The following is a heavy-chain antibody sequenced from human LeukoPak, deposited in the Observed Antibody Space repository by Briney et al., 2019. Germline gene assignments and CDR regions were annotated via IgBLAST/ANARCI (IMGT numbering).Heavy chain of an antibody. Sequence: GGSLRLSCAASGFSFSSYSMNWVRQAPGKGLEWVSSISSSSTYIYYADSVKGRFTISRDNAKKSLYLQMKSLRAEDTAVYYCATDWGSSDYWGQGTLVTVSS. D-gene: IGHD7-27*01. CDR1: GFSFSSYS. CDR3: ATDWGSSDY. J-gene: IGHJ4*02. V-gene: IGHV3-21*01. CDR2: ISSSSTYI.